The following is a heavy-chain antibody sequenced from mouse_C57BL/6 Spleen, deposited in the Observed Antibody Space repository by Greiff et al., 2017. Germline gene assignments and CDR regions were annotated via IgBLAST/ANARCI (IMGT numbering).Heavy chain of an antibody. V-gene: IGHV5-4*01. D-gene: IGHD1-1*01. Sequence: EVHLVESGGGLVKPGGSLKLSCAASGFTFSSYAMSWVRQTPEKRLEWVATISDGGSYTYYPDNVKGRFTIARDNAKNNLYLQLSQLKSEDTAMYYCARGITTVVATGYFDYWGQGTTLTVSS. CDR3: ARGITTVVATGYFDY. CDR1: GFTFSSYA. CDR2: ISDGGSYT. J-gene: IGHJ2*01.